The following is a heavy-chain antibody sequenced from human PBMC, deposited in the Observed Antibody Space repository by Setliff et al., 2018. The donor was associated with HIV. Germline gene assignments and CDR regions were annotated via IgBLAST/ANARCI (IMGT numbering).Heavy chain of an antibody. CDR2: LYSTWST. Sequence: SETLSLTCTVSGASIDSGFHYWGWIRQSPGKGLEWIASLYSTWSTHYNPSLKSRVTISADTSKSQFSLNLSSVTAADTAVYYCARKNRGAPAPFDYWGQGTLVTVSS. V-gene: IGHV4-39*01. CDR1: GASIDSGFHY. J-gene: IGHJ4*02. CDR3: ARKNRGAPAPFDY. D-gene: IGHD6-25*01.